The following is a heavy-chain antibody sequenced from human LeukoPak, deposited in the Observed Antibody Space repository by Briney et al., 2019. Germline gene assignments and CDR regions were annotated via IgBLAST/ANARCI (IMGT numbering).Heavy chain of an antibody. CDR1: GYTFTSYA. D-gene: IGHD3-3*01. CDR3: ARAGSTILGVVSLDC. V-gene: IGHV1-3*03. J-gene: IGHJ4*02. CDR2: INAGNGNT. Sequence: ASVKVSCKASGYTFTSYAMHWVRQAPGQRLEWMGWINAGNGNTKYSQEFQGRVTITRDTSASTAYMELSSLRSEDMAVYYCARAGSTILGVVSLDCWGQGTLVTVSS.